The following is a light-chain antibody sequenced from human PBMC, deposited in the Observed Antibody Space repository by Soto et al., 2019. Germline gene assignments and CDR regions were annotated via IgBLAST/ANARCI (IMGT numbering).Light chain of an antibody. CDR1: QGISSY. CDR3: QQYYSYPRT. Sequence: IRMTQSPSSLSASTVDRVTISCRASQGISSYLAWYQQKPGKAPKLLIYAASTLQSGVPSRFSGSGSGTDFTLTISCLQSEDFATYYCQQYYSYPRTCGQGTKGDIK. J-gene: IGKJ1*01. CDR2: AAS. V-gene: IGKV1-8*01.